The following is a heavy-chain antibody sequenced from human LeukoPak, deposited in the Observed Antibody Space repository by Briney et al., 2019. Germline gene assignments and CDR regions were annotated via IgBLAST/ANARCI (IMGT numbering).Heavy chain of an antibody. J-gene: IGHJ4*02. CDR3: AKGFGSGSYYKAFDY. Sequence: PGGSLRLSCAASGFTFSSYAMSWVRQAPGKGLEWVSAISGSGGSTYYADSVKGRFTISRDNSKNTLYVQMNSLRAEDTAVYYCAKGFGSGSYYKAFDYWGQGTLVTVSS. CDR2: ISGSGGST. CDR1: GFTFSSYA. D-gene: IGHD3-10*01. V-gene: IGHV3-23*01.